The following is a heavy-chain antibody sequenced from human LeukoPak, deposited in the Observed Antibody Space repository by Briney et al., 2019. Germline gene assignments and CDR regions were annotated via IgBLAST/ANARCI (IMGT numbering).Heavy chain of an antibody. D-gene: IGHD6-13*01. Sequence: PSETLSLTCPVSGGSIRSSSYYWGWIRQPPGKGLEWIGSIYYSGSTYYNPSLKSRVNISVDTSKNQFYLKLSSVTAADTAVYYCARTTEAHSWRTRYYDYYMDVWGKGTTVTVSS. CDR1: GGSIRSSSYY. V-gene: IGHV4-39*07. CDR2: IYYSGST. J-gene: IGHJ6*03. CDR3: ARTTEAHSWRTRYYDYYMDV.